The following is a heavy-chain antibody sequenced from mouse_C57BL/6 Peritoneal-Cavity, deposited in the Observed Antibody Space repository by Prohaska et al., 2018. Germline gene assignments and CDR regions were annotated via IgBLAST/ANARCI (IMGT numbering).Heavy chain of an antibody. CDR3: ARLDGHFDY. CDR1: GYTFTSYW. V-gene: IGHV1-69*01. D-gene: IGHD1-1*01. CDR2: IDPSDSYT. J-gene: IGHJ2*01. Sequence: QVQLQQPGAELVMPGASVKLSCQASGYTFTSYWMHWVKQRPGQGLEWIGEIDPSDSYTNYNQKFKGKATLTVDKSSSTAYMQLSSLTSEDSAVYYCARLDGHFDYWGQGTTLTVSS.